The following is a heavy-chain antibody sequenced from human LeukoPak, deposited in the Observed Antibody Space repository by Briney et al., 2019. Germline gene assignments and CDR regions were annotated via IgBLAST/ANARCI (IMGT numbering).Heavy chain of an antibody. V-gene: IGHV1-69*13. Sequence: SVKVSCKASGGTFSSYAISWVRQAPGQGLEWMGGITSMFGTAKYAQKLQGRVTITADESTSTAYMELSSLRSEDTAVYYCARDSSEFRSLIPHWGQGTLVTVSS. D-gene: IGHD2-21*01. CDR2: ITSMFGTA. J-gene: IGHJ1*01. CDR1: GGTFSSYA. CDR3: ARDSSEFRSLIPH.